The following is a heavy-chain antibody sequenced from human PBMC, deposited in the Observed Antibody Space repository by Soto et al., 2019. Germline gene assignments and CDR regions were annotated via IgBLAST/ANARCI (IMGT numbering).Heavy chain of an antibody. V-gene: IGHV3-72*01. Sequence: EGSLRLSCAASGFTFSDHFMDWVRQAPGKGLEWVGRIRSKASSSITEYAASVKGTFTISRDDSMNSLYLQMNSLKTEDTAVYYCTREHRSGPYYYGLDVWGQGTTVTVSS. CDR1: GFTFSDHF. D-gene: IGHD2-15*01. CDR2: IRSKASSSIT. J-gene: IGHJ6*02. CDR3: TREHRSGPYYYGLDV.